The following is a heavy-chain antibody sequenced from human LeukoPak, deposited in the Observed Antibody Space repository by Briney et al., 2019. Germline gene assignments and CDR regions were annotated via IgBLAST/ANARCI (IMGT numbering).Heavy chain of an antibody. CDR3: AKLLWFGETSDY. D-gene: IGHD3-10*01. CDR2: ISGSGGST. Sequence: GGSLRLSCAASGITFTSYAMTWVRQAPGKGLEWVSAISGSGGSTYYADSVKGRFTISRDNSKNTLYLQMNSLRAEDTAVYYCAKLLWFGETSDYWGQGTLVTVSS. V-gene: IGHV3-23*01. J-gene: IGHJ4*02. CDR1: GITFTSYA.